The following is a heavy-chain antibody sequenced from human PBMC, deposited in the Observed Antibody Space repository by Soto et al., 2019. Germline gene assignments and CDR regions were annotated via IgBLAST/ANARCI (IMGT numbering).Heavy chain of an antibody. CDR1: ESTVSRDW. V-gene: IGHV3-7*04. D-gene: IGHD1-26*01. CDR3: SGGVGDAF. Sequence: EVHLVESGGGLVQTGGSLRLSCAIFESTVSRDWMNWLRQAPGKGLEWVAHINQDGSEKYYVDSVKGRFTISRDNAKKSLYLQMNSPRPADTAMYYCSGGVGDAFWGQGTLVTVSS. CDR2: INQDGSEK. J-gene: IGHJ4*02.